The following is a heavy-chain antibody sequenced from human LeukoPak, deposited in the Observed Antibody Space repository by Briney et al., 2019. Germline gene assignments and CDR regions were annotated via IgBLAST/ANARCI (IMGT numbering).Heavy chain of an antibody. V-gene: IGHV3-48*04. CDR1: GFTFSSYG. CDR3: AREGGDILVLSYYYMDV. J-gene: IGHJ6*03. Sequence: QPGGTLRLSCAASGFTFSSYGMTWVRQAPGKGLEWVSYISNSGSTIYYADSVKGRFTISRDNAKNSLYLQMNSLRAEDTAVYYCAREGGDILVLSYYYMDVWGKGTTVTISS. D-gene: IGHD3-9*01. CDR2: ISNSGSTI.